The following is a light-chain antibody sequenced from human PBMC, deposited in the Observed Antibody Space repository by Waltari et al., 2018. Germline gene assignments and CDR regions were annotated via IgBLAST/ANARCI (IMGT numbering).Light chain of an antibody. V-gene: IGLV2-23*02. CDR3: CSYASSSPRLI. CDR1: YRTVGSYDL. Sequence: QSALTHPASVSGSLGQSISISCSVTYRTVGSYDLFSWYHQRPGEAPKLLIYEVLNRPAGISNRFSGSKSGNAASLTISALQPEDEGTYYCCSYASSSPRLIFGGGTELSVL. CDR2: EVL. J-gene: IGLJ2*01.